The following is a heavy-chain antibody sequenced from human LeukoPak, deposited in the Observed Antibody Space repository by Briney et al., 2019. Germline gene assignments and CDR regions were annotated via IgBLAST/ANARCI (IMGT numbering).Heavy chain of an antibody. CDR2: IYHSGST. Sequence: SETLSLTCAVSGYSISSGYYWGWIRQPPGKGLEWIGSIYHSGSTYYNPSLKSRVTISVDTSKNQLSLKLSSVTAADTAVYYCARDPGYAHFDYWGQGTLVTVSS. V-gene: IGHV4-38-2*02. CDR3: ARDPGYAHFDY. D-gene: IGHD2-2*01. CDR1: GYSISSGYY. J-gene: IGHJ4*02.